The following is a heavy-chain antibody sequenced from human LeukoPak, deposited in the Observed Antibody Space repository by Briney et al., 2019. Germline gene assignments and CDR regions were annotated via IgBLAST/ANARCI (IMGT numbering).Heavy chain of an antibody. CDR3: ARDGVWFGEYYFDY. D-gene: IGHD3-10*01. J-gene: IGHJ4*02. CDR2: ISGSGGST. V-gene: IGHV3-23*01. CDR1: GFTFSSYA. Sequence: PGGSLRLSCAASGFTFSSYAMSWVRQAPGKGLEWVSAISGSGGSTYYADSVKGRFTISRDNSKNTLYLQMNSLRAEDTAVYYCARDGVWFGEYYFDYWGQGTLVTVSS.